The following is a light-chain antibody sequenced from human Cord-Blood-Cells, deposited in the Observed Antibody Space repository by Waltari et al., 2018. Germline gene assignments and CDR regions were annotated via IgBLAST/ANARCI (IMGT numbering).Light chain of an antibody. CDR3: QQYDNLPIT. J-gene: IGKJ5*01. CDR1: QDISNY. CDR2: YAS. Sequence: IQMTHSPLSLSASVGDRVTITCQASQDISNYLNWYQQKPGQAPKLLIYYASNWETGVPARFSGSGSGTDFTFTISSLQPEDIATYYCQQYDNLPITFGQGTRLEIK. V-gene: IGKV1-33*01.